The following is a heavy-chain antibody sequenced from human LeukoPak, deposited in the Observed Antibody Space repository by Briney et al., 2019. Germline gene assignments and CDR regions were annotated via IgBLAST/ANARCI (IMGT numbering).Heavy chain of an antibody. Sequence: HPGGSLRLSCAASGFTFSSYWMNWVRQAPGKGLVWVSRIASDGSSTTYADSVKGRFSISRDNAKNTLYLQMNSPRVEDTAVYYCARGRPHGNDYWGQGTLVTVSS. CDR1: GFTFSSYW. V-gene: IGHV3-74*01. J-gene: IGHJ4*02. D-gene: IGHD4-23*01. CDR3: ARGRPHGNDY. CDR2: IASDGSST.